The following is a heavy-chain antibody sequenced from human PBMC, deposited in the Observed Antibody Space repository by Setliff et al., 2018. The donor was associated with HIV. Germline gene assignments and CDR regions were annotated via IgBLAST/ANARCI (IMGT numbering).Heavy chain of an antibody. Sequence: LRLSCAASGLNFSTYVVNWIRQAPGKGLEWVSVFGNSGDTTYYTDSVKGRFSLSRDSSKNTLYLQMNNLSAEDTAVYYCAFDSRGYFSDPLDSWGQGTPVTVSS. J-gene: IGHJ4*02. CDR3: AFDSRGYFSDPLDS. CDR1: GLNFSTYV. D-gene: IGHD3-22*01. V-gene: IGHV3-23*01. CDR2: FGNSGDTT.